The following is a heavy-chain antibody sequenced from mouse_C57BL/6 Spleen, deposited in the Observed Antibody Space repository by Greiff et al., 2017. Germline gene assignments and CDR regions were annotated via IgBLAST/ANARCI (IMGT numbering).Heavy chain of an antibody. CDR1: GYAFSSYW. V-gene: IGHV1-80*01. J-gene: IGHJ2*01. Sequence: QVLVMQSGAELVKPGASVKISCKASGYAFSSYWMNWVQQRPGKGLEWIGQIYPGDGDTNYNGKFKGKATLTADKSYSTAYMQLSSLPSEDCAVYFCARHYGYGLGYWGQGTTLTVSS. CDR2: IYPGDGDT. D-gene: IGHD2-2*01. CDR3: ARHYGYGLGY.